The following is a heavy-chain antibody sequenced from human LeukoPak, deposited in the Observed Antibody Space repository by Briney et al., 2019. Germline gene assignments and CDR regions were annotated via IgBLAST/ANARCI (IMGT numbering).Heavy chain of an antibody. CDR3: ARHAREYSYGYMSYYGMDV. CDR2: IYPGDSDT. D-gene: IGHD5-18*01. Sequence: GESLKISCKGSGYSFTSYWIGWVRQMPGKGLEWMGIIYPGDSDTRYSPSFQGQVTISADKSISTAYLQWSSLKASDTAMYYCARHAREYSYGYMSYYGMDVWGLGTTVTVSS. V-gene: IGHV5-51*01. J-gene: IGHJ6*02. CDR1: GYSFTSYW.